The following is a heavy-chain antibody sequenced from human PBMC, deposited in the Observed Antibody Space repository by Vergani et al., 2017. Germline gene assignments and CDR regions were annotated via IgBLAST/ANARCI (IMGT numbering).Heavy chain of an antibody. CDR1: GGSISSSSYY. V-gene: IGHV4-39*07. CDR3: ARSYSSSPADY. CDR2: IYYSGST. D-gene: IGHD6-13*01. Sequence: QLQLQESGPGLVKPSETLSLTCTVSGGSISSSSYYWGWIRQPPGKGLEWIGSIYYSGSTYYNPSLKSRVTISVDTSKNQFSLKLSSVTAADTGVYYCARSYSSSPADYWGQGTLVTVSS. J-gene: IGHJ4*02.